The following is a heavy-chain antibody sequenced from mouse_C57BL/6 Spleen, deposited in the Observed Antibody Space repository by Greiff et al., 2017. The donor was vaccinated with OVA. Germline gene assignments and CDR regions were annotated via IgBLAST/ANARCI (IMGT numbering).Heavy chain of an antibody. J-gene: IGHJ2*01. CDR1: GYTFTDYN. CDR2: INPNNGGT. Sequence: EVKLLESGPELVKPGASVKIPCKASGYTFTDYNMDWVKQSHGKSLEWIGDINPNNGGTIYNQQFKGKATLTVDKSSSATYMKLRSLTSEDTADYYCARGEDYNDSSQYFDDWGQGTTLTVSS. V-gene: IGHV1-18*01. CDR3: ARGEDYNDSSQYFDD. D-gene: IGHD1-1*01.